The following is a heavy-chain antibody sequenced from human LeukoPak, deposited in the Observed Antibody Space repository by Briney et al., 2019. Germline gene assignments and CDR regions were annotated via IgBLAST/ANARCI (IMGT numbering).Heavy chain of an antibody. CDR2: IIPILGIA. J-gene: IGHJ4*02. CDR3: ARLYNRRDGYNKDFDY. Sequence: GSSVKVSCKASGGTFSSYAISWVRQAPGQGLEWMGRIIPILGIANYAQKSQGRVTITADKSTSTAYMELSSLRSEDTAVYYCARLYNRRDGYNKDFDYWGQGTLVTVSS. V-gene: IGHV1-69*04. D-gene: IGHD5-24*01. CDR1: GGTFSSYA.